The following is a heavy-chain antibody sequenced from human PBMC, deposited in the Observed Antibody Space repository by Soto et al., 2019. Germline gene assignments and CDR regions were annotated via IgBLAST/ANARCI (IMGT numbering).Heavy chain of an antibody. CDR1: GGTFSTYG. Sequence: QVQLVQSGAEVRKPGSSVTVSCKASGGTFSTYGITWVRQAPGQGLEWMGNIIPLIGTANYAQRFRGRVTSTADESTTTAYMELTSLRSEDTAVYYWARVVMTTVPASFYYGLDVWGQGTTVTVSS. D-gene: IGHD4-4*01. J-gene: IGHJ6*02. CDR3: ARVVMTTVPASFYYGLDV. V-gene: IGHV1-69*18. CDR2: IIPLIGTA.